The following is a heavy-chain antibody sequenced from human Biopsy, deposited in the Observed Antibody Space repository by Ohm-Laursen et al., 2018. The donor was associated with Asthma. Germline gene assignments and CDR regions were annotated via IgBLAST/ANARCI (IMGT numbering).Heavy chain of an antibody. CDR3: ARGYSGSDRIVYYYSGLEV. D-gene: IGHD5-12*01. V-gene: IGHV1-69*13. CDR1: GDSFSNYA. J-gene: IGHJ6*02. Sequence: SVKASCKASGDSFSNYAISWVRQAPGQGLEWMGGLIPVLGTPDHAQMFEGRVTITADESTSTAYMELSSLSSEDTAVYYCARGYSGSDRIVYYYSGLEVWGQGTPVTVSS. CDR2: LIPVLGTP.